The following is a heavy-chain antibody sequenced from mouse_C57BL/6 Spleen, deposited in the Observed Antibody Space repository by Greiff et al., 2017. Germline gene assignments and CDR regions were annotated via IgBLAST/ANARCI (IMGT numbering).Heavy chain of an antibody. J-gene: IGHJ4*01. V-gene: IGHV1-64*01. CDR2: IHPNSGST. CDR1: GYTFTSYW. Sequence: VQLQQPGAELVKPGASVKLSCKASGYTFTSYWMHWVKQRPGQGLEWIGMIHPNSGSTNYNEKFKSKATLTVDKSSSTAYMQLSSLTSEDSAVYYCARGWDYEGVSDYWGQGTSVTVSS. D-gene: IGHD2-4*01. CDR3: ARGWDYEGVSDY.